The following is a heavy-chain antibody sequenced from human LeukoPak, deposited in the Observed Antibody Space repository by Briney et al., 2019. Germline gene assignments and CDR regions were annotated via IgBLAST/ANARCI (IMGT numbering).Heavy chain of an antibody. J-gene: IGHJ1*01. CDR1: GFTFSGYE. Sequence: GGSLRLSCTASGFTFSGYEMNWVRQAPGKGLEWVSYVSSSGNSIYYADSVKGRFTISRDNAKNSLYLQMNSLRAEDMAVYYCARGRFGSCWGQGTLVTVSS. CDR2: VSSSGNSI. D-gene: IGHD6-13*01. V-gene: IGHV3-48*03. CDR3: ARGRFGSC.